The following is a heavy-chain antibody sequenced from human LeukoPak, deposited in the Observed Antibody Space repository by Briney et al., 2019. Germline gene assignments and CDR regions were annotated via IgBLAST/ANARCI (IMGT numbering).Heavy chain of an antibody. CDR1: GGSISSDY. D-gene: IGHD3-16*01. CDR2: IYYRGST. J-gene: IGHJ4*02. CDR3: AKVLGGVNDY. V-gene: IGHV4-59*12. Sequence: SETLSLTCTVSGGSISSDYWSWIRQPPGKGLEWIGYIYYRGSTNYNPSLKSRVTISVDTSKNQFSLKLSSVTAADTAMYYCAKVLGGVNDYWGQGTLVTVSS.